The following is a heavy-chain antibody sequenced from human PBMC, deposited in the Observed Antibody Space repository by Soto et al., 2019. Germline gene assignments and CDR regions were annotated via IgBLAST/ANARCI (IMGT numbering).Heavy chain of an antibody. CDR1: GGTFSSYA. Sequence: QVQLVQSGAEVKKPGSSVKVACKASGGTFSSYAISWVRQAPGQGLEWMGGIIPIFGKANYAQKFQGRVTITADESTSTAIMELSSLRSEDTAVYYCARVGVDTAMAGGMDVWGQGSTVTVSS. D-gene: IGHD5-18*01. V-gene: IGHV1-69*01. CDR3: ARVGVDTAMAGGMDV. CDR2: IIPIFGKA. J-gene: IGHJ6*02.